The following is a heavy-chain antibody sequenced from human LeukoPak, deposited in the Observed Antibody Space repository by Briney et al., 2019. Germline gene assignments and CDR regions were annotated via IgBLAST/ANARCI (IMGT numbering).Heavy chain of an antibody. CDR3: ASGLWFWELLL. V-gene: IGHV4-34*01. CDR1: GGSLSGYY. J-gene: IGHJ4*02. Sequence: SETPSLTCAVYGGSLSGYYCSWVRQPPGKGLEWIGEINQSGSTNYNPSLKSRVTISVDTSKNRFSLKLTSVTAADTAVYYCASGLWFWELLLWVQGTLVSVSS. CDR2: INQSGST. D-gene: IGHD3-10*01.